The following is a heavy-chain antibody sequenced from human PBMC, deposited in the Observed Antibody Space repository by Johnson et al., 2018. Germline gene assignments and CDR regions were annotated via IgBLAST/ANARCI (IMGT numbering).Heavy chain of an antibody. CDR3: AKALGFGNNSPGHMDA. CDR2: LSGDGGRT. Sequence: VQLVQSGGVVVQXGGSXRLXCAASGFTFDDYAMHWVRQAPGTGLEGVPLLSGDGGRTYYAVSVNCRFTISRDNSKSSLYQKMNSLRTEDTALYYCAKALGFGNNSPGHMDAWGEGTTVTVSS. D-gene: IGHD5-24*01. CDR1: GFTFDDYA. V-gene: IGHV3-43*01. J-gene: IGHJ6*03.